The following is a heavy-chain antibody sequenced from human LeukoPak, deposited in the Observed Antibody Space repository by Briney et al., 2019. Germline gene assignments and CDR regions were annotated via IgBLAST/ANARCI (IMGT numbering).Heavy chain of an antibody. CDR3: ARGDPEDYFDY. CDR1: GFTFSSYG. CDR2: IWYDGSNK. V-gene: IGHV3-33*01. Sequence: GGSLRLSCAASGFTFSSYGMHWVRQAPGKGPEWVAVIWYDGSNKYYADSVKGRFTISRDNSKNTLYLQMNSLRAEDTAVYYCARGDPEDYFDYWGQGTLVTVSS. J-gene: IGHJ4*02. D-gene: IGHD1-14*01.